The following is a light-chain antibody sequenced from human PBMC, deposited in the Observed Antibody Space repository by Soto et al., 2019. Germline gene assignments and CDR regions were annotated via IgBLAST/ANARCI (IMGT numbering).Light chain of an antibody. CDR3: QQSYNKPRT. V-gene: IGKV1-39*01. Sequence: DIQMTQSPSSLSASVGDSVTITCRASQSISHFLNWYQQKPGKAPKLLIYAASTLESGVPSRFSGSASGTDYTLTISRLLPADFATYYCQQSYNKPRTFGQGTLLEIK. J-gene: IGKJ2*01. CDR1: QSISHF. CDR2: AAS.